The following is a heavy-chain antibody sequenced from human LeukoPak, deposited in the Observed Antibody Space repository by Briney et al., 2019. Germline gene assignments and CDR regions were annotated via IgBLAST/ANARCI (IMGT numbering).Heavy chain of an antibody. CDR2: ISWDGGST. CDR3: AGGDYYYYMDV. CDR1: GFTFDDYA. V-gene: IGHV3-43D*03. J-gene: IGHJ6*03. D-gene: IGHD3-3*01. Sequence: GGSLRLSCAASGFTFDDYAMHWVRQAPGKGLEWVSLISWDGGSTYYADSVKGRFTISRDNSKNFLYLQMNSLRAEDTALYYCAGGDYYYYMDVWGKGTTVTVS.